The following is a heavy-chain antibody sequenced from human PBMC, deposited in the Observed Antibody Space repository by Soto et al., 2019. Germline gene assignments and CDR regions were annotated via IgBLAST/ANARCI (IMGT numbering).Heavy chain of an antibody. CDR3: AADPDYGGNPVFDY. CDR2: IVVGSGNT. Sequence: SVKVSCKASGFTFTSSAVRWVRQARGQRLEWIGWIVVGSGNTNYAQKFQERVTITRDMSTSTAYMELSSLRSEDTAVYYCAADPDYGGNPVFDYWGQGTLVTVSS. CDR1: GFTFTSSA. D-gene: IGHD4-17*01. V-gene: IGHV1-58*01. J-gene: IGHJ4*02.